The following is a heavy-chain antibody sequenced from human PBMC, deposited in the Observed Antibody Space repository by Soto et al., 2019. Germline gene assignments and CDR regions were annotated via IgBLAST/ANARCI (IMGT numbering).Heavy chain of an antibody. CDR1: GFTVDDYA. V-gene: IGHV3-9*01. Sequence: GGSLRLSCAASGFTVDDYAMHWVRQAPGKGLEWVSGISWNSETIDYADTVKGRFTISRDNAKNTLYLQMNGLRDEDTYVYFCLRGASGYGNFDYWGRG. D-gene: IGHD5-12*01. CDR2: ISWNSETI. J-gene: IGHJ4*02. CDR3: LRGASGYGNFDY.